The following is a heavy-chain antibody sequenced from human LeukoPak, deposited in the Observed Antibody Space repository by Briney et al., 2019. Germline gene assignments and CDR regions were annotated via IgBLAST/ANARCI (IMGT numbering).Heavy chain of an antibody. CDR1: GGTFSSYA. V-gene: IGHV1-69*05. Sequence: SVKVSCKASGGTFSSYAISWVRQAPGQGLEWMGGIIPIFGTANYAQKLQGRVTMTTDTSTSTAYMELRSLRSDDTAVYYCARLSDSYYYMDVWGKGTTVTISS. D-gene: IGHD3-16*02. J-gene: IGHJ6*03. CDR2: IIPIFGTA. CDR3: ARLSDSYYYMDV.